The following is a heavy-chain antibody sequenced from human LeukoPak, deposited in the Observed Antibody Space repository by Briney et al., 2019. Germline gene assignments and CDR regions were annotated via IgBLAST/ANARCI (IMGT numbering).Heavy chain of an antibody. Sequence: PGGSLRLSCAASEFTFSAYVMHWVRQAPGKGLEWLALISYNGGNQFYADSVRGRFTIYRDNSKHTLYLQMNNLSPEDTAIYYCARDPTPYSAYDSFYFDPWGQGTLVTVSS. V-gene: IGHV3-30-3*01. J-gene: IGHJ5*02. CDR2: ISYNGGNQ. CDR1: EFTFSAYV. CDR3: ARDPTPYSAYDSFYFDP. D-gene: IGHD5-12*01.